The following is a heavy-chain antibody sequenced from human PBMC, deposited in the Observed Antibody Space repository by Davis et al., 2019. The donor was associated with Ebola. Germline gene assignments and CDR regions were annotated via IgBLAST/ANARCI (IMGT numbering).Heavy chain of an antibody. CDR1: GYTFTSYG. CDR2: ISGFNPNT. J-gene: IGHJ4*02. Sequence: ASVKVSCRSSGYTFTSYGLVWVRQAPGLGLEWMGWISGFNPNTHFAQKFQGRVTVSKDTSTNTAYMDLRSLTSDDTAIYYCARAPNYDVLTGTSSYYFDYWGQGTLVTVSS. V-gene: IGHV1-18*04. D-gene: IGHD3-9*01. CDR3: ARAPNYDVLTGTSSYYFDY.